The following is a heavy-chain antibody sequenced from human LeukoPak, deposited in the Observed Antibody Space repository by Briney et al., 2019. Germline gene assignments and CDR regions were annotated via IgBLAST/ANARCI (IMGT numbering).Heavy chain of an antibody. CDR3: ARGKGVSSRQLFDY. D-gene: IGHD6-13*01. CDR2: MNPNSGNT. J-gene: IGHJ4*02. Sequence: ASVKVSCKASGGTFSSYAISWVRQAPGQGLEWMGWMNPNSGNTGYAQKFQGRVTMTRNTSISTAYMELSSLRSEDTAVYYCARGKGVSSRQLFDYWGQGTLVTVSS. V-gene: IGHV1-8*02. CDR1: GGTFSSYA.